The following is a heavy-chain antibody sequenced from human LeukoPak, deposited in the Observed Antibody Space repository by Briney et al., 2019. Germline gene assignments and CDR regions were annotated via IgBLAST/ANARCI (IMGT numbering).Heavy chain of an antibody. D-gene: IGHD4-17*01. V-gene: IGHV4-59*11. J-gene: IGHJ3*02. Sequence: NASETLSLTCAVSDDSFSSHYGTWIRQPPGKGLEWIGYISYIGSTNYNPSLKSRVTISIDTSKNQFSLKLRSVTAADTAVYYCARDLVTVTKGFDIWGQGTMVSVSS. CDR2: ISYIGST. CDR3: ARDLVTVTKGFDI. CDR1: DDSFSSHY.